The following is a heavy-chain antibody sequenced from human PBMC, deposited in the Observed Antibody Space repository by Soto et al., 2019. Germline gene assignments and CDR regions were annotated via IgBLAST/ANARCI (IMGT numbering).Heavy chain of an antibody. CDR3: ARGQKSSPPLFMFYYYMDV. V-gene: IGHV3-53*04. Sequence: EVQLVESGGGLVQPGGSLRLSCAASGFTVSSNYMSWVRQAPGKGLEWVSVIYSGGSTYYADSVKGRFTISRHNSKNTLYLQMNSLRAEDTPVYYCARGQKSSPPLFMFYYYMDVWGKGTTVTVSS. CDR1: GFTVSSNY. J-gene: IGHJ6*03. CDR2: IYSGGST. D-gene: IGHD3-10*02.